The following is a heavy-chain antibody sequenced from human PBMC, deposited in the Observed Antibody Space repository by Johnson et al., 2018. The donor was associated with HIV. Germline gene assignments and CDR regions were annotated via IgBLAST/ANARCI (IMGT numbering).Heavy chain of an antibody. CDR1: GFSFSTSG. CDR2: IWYDGSHK. V-gene: IGHV3-33*06. Sequence: QVKLVESGGGVVQPGRSLRVSCAASGFSFSTSGMYWVRQAPGKGLEWVAVIWYDGSHKYYADSVKGRFTISRDNSKNTLYLQMNSLRAEDTAVYYCAKMFASAAGLDAFDIWGQGTMVTVSS. D-gene: IGHD6-13*01. J-gene: IGHJ3*02. CDR3: AKMFASAAGLDAFDI.